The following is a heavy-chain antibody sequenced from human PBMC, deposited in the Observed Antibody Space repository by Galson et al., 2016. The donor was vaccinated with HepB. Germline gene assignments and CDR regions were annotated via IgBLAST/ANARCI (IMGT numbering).Heavy chain of an antibody. CDR1: GDSISSGGYY. Sequence: TLSLTCTVSGDSISSGGYYWSWIRQHPGTGLEWIGYIYYSGNTNYNPSLKSRVTISVDTSKNQFSLKLNSVTAADTAVYYCARGGGSYYIFDYWGQGTLVTVSS. CDR3: ARGGGSYYIFDY. V-gene: IGHV4-31*03. J-gene: IGHJ4*02. CDR2: IYYSGNT. D-gene: IGHD1-26*01.